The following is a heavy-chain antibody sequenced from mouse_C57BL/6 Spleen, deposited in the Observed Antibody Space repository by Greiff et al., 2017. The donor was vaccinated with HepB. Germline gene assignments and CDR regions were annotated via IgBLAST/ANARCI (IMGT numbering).Heavy chain of an antibody. D-gene: IGHD2-14*01. CDR2: IDPSDSYT. J-gene: IGHJ3*01. CDR3: ARIGAAWFAY. CDR1: GYTFTSYW. Sequence: QVQLKQPGAELVKPGASVKLSCKASGYTFTSYWMQWVKQRPGQGLEWIGEIDPSDSYTNYNQKFKGKATLTVDTSSSTAYMQLSSLTSEDSAVYYCARIGAAWFAYWGQGTLVTVSA. V-gene: IGHV1-50*01.